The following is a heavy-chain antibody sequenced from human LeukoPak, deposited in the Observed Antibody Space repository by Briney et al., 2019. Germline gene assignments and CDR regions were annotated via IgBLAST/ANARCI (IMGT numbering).Heavy chain of an antibody. J-gene: IGHJ3*02. V-gene: IGHV3-7*01. CDR2: IKQDGSEK. CDR1: GFTFSSYW. Sequence: GGSLRLSCAASGFTFSSYWMSWVRQAPGKGLEWVANIKQDGSEKYYVDSVKGRFTISRDNAKNSLYLQMNSLRAEDTAVYYCARRVGHPEYAFDIWGQGTMVTVSS. D-gene: IGHD1-26*01. CDR3: ARRVGHPEYAFDI.